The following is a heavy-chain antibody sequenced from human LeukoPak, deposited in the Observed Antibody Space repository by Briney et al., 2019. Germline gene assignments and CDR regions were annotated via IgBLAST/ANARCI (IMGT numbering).Heavy chain of an antibody. Sequence: SETLSLTCTVSGGSISSSSYYWGWIRQPPGKGLEWIGSIYYSGSTYYNPSLKSRVTISVDTSKNQFSLKLSSVTAADTAVYYCARAKIIVVVPAAIPSYFDYWGQGTLVTVSS. V-gene: IGHV4-39*07. D-gene: IGHD2-2*01. CDR2: IYYSGST. J-gene: IGHJ4*02. CDR1: GGSISSSSYY. CDR3: ARAKIIVVVPAAIPSYFDY.